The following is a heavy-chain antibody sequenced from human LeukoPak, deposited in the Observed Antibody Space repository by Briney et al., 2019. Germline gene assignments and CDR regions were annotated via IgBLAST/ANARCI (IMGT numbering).Heavy chain of an antibody. CDR3: AKAGCSSTSCTISVYYGMDV. Sequence: GGSLRLSCAASGFTFSSYGMHWVRQAPGKGLEWVAVISYDGSNKYYADSVKGRFTISRDNSKNTLYLQMNSLRAEDTAVYYCAKAGCSSTSCTISVYYGMDVWGQGTTVTVSS. CDR2: ISYDGSNK. J-gene: IGHJ6*02. V-gene: IGHV3-30*18. CDR1: GFTFSSYG. D-gene: IGHD2-2*01.